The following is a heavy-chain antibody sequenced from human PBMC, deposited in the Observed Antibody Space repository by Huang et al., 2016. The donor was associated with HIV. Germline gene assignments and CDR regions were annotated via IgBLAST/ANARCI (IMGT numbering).Heavy chain of an antibody. CDR2: VKPNSGNT. D-gene: IGHD3-3*01. J-gene: IGHJ1*01. V-gene: IGHV1-8*03. Sequence: QVQLVQSGAEVKKPGASVKVSWEASGYTFTNYDINWVRQATGQGLGWMGCVKPNSGNTGYAQKFQRRVTITRNTSISTAYRELSSLRSEDSAVYDCARAEAGVAFQHWGQGTLVTVSS. CDR1: GYTFTNYD. CDR3: ARAEAGVAFQH.